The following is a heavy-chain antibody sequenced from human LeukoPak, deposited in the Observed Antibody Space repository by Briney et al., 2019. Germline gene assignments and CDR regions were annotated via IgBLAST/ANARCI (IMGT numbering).Heavy chain of an antibody. D-gene: IGHD2-8*01. Sequence: GGSLRLSCAVSGFTFSSYAMYWVRQAPGKGLEWVSGISCSGAGTYYADSVKGRFTISRDNSKNTLYLQMNSLRAEDTAVYYCAKMVREFYTISYYFDYWGQGTLVTVSS. CDR3: AKMVREFYTISYYFDY. CDR2: ISCSGAGT. V-gene: IGHV3-23*01. CDR1: GFTFSSYA. J-gene: IGHJ4*02.